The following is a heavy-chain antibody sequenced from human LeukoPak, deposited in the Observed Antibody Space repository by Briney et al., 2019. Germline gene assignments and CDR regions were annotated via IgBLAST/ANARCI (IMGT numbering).Heavy chain of an antibody. Sequence: GRSLRLSCAASGFTFDTYAMTWVRQAPGKGLEWVSAISGSGGSTSYADSVKGRFTISRDNSKNTLYLQMNSLRAEDTAVYYCAKEERYNYYMDVWGKGTTVTVSS. CDR2: ISGSGGST. CDR1: GFTFDTYA. D-gene: IGHD1-26*01. CDR3: AKEERYNYYMDV. J-gene: IGHJ6*03. V-gene: IGHV3-23*01.